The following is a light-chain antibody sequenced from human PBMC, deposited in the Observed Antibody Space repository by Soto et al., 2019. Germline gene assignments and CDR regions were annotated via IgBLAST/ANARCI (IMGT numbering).Light chain of an antibody. Sequence: EIVMTQSPATLSVSPGERVTLFCRASQSVSSNLAWFQQKPGQAPKLLIYYASIRATGIPARFSGSGSGTEFTLTISSLQAEDIAVYYCQQYAASPRTFGQGTLVEVK. V-gene: IGKV3-15*01. CDR2: YAS. CDR3: QQYAASPRT. CDR1: QSVSSN. J-gene: IGKJ1*01.